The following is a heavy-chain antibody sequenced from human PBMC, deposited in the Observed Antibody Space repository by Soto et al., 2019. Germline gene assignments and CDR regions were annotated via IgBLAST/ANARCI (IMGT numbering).Heavy chain of an antibody. Sequence: SETLSLTCTVSGGSISSSSYYWGWIRQPPGKGLEWIGSIYYSGSTYYNPSLKSRVTISVDTSKNQFSLKLSSVTAADTAVYYCARHPRQHLYYMDVWGKGTTVTVSS. CDR1: GGSISSSSYY. CDR3: ARHPRQHLYYMDV. V-gene: IGHV4-39*01. D-gene: IGHD6-13*01. CDR2: IYYSGST. J-gene: IGHJ6*03.